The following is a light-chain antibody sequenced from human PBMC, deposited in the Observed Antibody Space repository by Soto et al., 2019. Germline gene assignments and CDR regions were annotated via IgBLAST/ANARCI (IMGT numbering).Light chain of an antibody. CDR2: DAS. V-gene: IGKV3-20*01. J-gene: IGKJ3*01. CDR1: QSVSSTY. Sequence: EIGLTQSPGTLSLSPGERATLSCRASQSVSSTYLAWYQQKPGQAPRLLIYDASSRATGIPDRFSGSGSGADFTLTISRLEPEHSEVYYCQHYGRSPGLFTFGPGTKVEIK. CDR3: QHYGRSPGLFT.